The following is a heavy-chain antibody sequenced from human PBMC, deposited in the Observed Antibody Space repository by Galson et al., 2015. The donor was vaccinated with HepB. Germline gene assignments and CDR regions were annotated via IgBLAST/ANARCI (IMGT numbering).Heavy chain of an antibody. V-gene: IGHV1-69*06. D-gene: IGHD2-8*01. J-gene: IGHJ6*02. CDR2: IIPIFGTA. Sequence: SVKVSCKASGGTFSSYAISWVRQAPGQGLEWMGGIIPIFGTANYAQKFQGRVTITADKSTSTAYMELSSLRSEDTAVYYCAREGYCTNGVCRYYYYGMDVWGQGTTVTVSS. CDR1: GGTFSSYA. CDR3: AREGYCTNGVCRYYYYGMDV.